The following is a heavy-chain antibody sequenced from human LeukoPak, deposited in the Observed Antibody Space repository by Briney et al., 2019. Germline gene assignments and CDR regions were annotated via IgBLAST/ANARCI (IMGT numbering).Heavy chain of an antibody. J-gene: IGHJ4*02. Sequence: GGSLRLSCTVSGFTVSGNSMSWVRQAPGKGLEWVSFIYSDNTHYSDSVKGRFTISRDNSKNTLYLQMNSLRAEDTAVYYCARRAGAYSHPYDYWGQGTLVTVSS. V-gene: IGHV3-53*01. CDR1: GFTVSGNS. CDR2: IYSDNT. CDR3: ARRAGAYSHPYDY. D-gene: IGHD4/OR15-4a*01.